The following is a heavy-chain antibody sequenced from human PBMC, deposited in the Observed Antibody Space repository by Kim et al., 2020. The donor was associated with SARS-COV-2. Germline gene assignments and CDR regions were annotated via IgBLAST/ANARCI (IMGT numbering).Heavy chain of an antibody. V-gene: IGHV4-34*01. CDR2: INHSGST. CDR3: ARGDYSGYDHFDY. CDR1: GGSFSGYY. Sequence: SETLSLTCAVYGGSFSGYYWSWIRQPPGKGLEWIGEINHSGSTNYNPSLKSRVTISVDTSKNQFSLKLSSVTAADTAVYYCARGDYSGYDHFDYWGQGTL. J-gene: IGHJ4*02. D-gene: IGHD5-12*01.